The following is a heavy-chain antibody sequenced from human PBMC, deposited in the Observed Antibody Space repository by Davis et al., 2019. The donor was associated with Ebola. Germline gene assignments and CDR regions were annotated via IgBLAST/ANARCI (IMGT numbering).Heavy chain of an antibody. CDR1: GLTFSSYW. J-gene: IGHJ6*02. CDR3: ARGRYSTSSGVYYYAMDV. V-gene: IGHV3-74*01. D-gene: IGHD6-6*01. CDR2: INSDGSRT. Sequence: LSLTCAASGLTFSSYWMHWVRQAPGKGLVWVSRINSDGSRTSYADSVKGRFTISRDNAKNTLYLQMNSLRAEDTAVYYCARGRYSTSSGVYYYAMDVWGQGTTVTVSS.